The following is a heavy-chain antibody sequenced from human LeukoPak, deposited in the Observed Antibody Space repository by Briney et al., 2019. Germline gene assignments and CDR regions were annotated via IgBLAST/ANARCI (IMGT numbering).Heavy chain of an antibody. CDR2: IYHSGST. D-gene: IGHD6-13*01. V-gene: IGHV4-30-2*01. Sequence: SETLSLTCTVSGGSISSGGYYWSWIRQPPGKGLEWIGYIYHSGSTYYNPSLKSRVTISVDRSKNQFSLKLSSVTAADTAVYYCARISGQQQQLFHFDYWGQGTLVTVSS. J-gene: IGHJ4*02. CDR1: GGSISSGGYY. CDR3: ARISGQQQQLFHFDY.